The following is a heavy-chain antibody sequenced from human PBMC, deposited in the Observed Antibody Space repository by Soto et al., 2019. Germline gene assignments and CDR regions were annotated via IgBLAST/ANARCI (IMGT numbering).Heavy chain of an antibody. CDR1: GFTFSSYS. J-gene: IGHJ5*02. Sequence: EVQLVESGGGLVQPGGSLRLSWAASGFTFSSYSMNWVRQAPGKGLEWVSYISSSSSTIYYADSVKGRFTISRDNAKNPLYLQMNSLRAEDTAVYYCAKHPERIAQIGWFDPWGQGTLVTVSS. CDR3: AKHPERIAQIGWFDP. CDR2: ISSSSSTI. D-gene: IGHD6-13*01. V-gene: IGHV3-48*01.